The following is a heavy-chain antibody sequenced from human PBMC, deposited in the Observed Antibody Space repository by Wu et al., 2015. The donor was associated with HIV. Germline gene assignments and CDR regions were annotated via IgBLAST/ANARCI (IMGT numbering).Heavy chain of an antibody. J-gene: IGHJ4*02. Sequence: QVQLVQSGAEVKKPGSSVKVSCKASGGTFSSYAISWVRQAPGQGLEWMGGIIPIFGTANYAQKFQGRVTITADESTSTAYMELSRLRSDDTAVYYCARRTNYDSSGYYFWFDYWGQGTLVTVSS. V-gene: IGHV1-69*12. CDR3: ARRTNYDSSGYYFWFDY. CDR1: GGTFSSYA. CDR2: IIPIFGTA. D-gene: IGHD3-22*01.